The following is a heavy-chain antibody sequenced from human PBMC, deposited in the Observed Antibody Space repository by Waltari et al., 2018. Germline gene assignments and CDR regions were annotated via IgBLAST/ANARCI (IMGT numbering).Heavy chain of an antibody. V-gene: IGHV4-59*01. D-gene: IGHD2-2*01. J-gene: IGHJ4*02. CDR2: VHKSGTT. Sequence: QVQLRESGPGLVKPSETLSPTRSVSGGSISTYYLGWIRQPPGRGLEWIGYVHKSGTTNYNPSLKSRVTTSVDTSKNQFSLSLSSVTAADTAVYYCARYCITVGCYFFEYWGLGTLVTVSS. CDR1: GGSISTYY. CDR3: ARYCITVGCYFFEY.